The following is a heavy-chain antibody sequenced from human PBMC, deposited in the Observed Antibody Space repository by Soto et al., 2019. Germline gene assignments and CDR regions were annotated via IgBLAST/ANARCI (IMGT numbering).Heavy chain of an antibody. CDR3: GRGRPWFAP. V-gene: IGHV3-30-3*01. CDR2: ISYDGSNK. J-gene: IGHJ5*02. Sequence: PGGSLRLSCAASGFTFSSYAMHWVRQAPGKGLEWVAVISYDGSNKYYADSVKGRFTISRDNSKNTLYLQMNSLRAEDTAVYYCGRGRPWFAPWGQGSLVIVSS. CDR1: GFTFSSYA.